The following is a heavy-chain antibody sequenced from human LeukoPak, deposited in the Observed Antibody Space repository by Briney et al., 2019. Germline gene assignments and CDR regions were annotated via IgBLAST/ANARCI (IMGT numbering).Heavy chain of an antibody. J-gene: IGHJ6*03. CDR3: VRPYSGSYYYYYMDV. CDR2: INWNGGST. Sequence: GGSLRLSCAASGFTFDDYGMSWVRQAPGKGLEWVSGINWNGGSTGYADSVKGRFTISRDNAKNSLYLQMNSLRAEDTALYHCVRPYSGSYYYYYMDVWGKGTTVTVSS. V-gene: IGHV3-20*01. CDR1: GFTFDDYG. D-gene: IGHD1-26*01.